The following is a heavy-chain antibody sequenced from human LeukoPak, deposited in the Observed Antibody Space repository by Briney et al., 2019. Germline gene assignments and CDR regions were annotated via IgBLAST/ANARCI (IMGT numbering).Heavy chain of an antibody. D-gene: IGHD6-13*01. V-gene: IGHV1-69*05. Sequence: SVTVSFKASGGTFSSYAISWVRQAPGQGLEWMGGIIPIFGTANYAQKFQGRVTITTDESTSTAYMELSSLRSEDTAVYYCASGDLAAQHRYYYYYYMDVWGKGTTVTVSS. CDR2: IIPIFGTA. J-gene: IGHJ6*03. CDR3: ASGDLAAQHRYYYYYYMDV. CDR1: GGTFSSYA.